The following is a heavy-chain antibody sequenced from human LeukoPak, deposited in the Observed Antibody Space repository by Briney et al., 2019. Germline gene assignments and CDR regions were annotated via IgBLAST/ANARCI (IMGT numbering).Heavy chain of an antibody. J-gene: IGHJ6*03. Sequence: GGSLRLSCAASGFTFSSYAMHWVRQAPGKGLEWVAVISYEGRNKYHADSVKGRFSISRDNSKNTLSLQMNGLRAEDTAVYYCAREMDEQLRSRNYYYYYYMDVWGKGTTVTVSS. V-gene: IGHV3-30*04. CDR1: GFTFSSYA. CDR2: ISYEGRNK. D-gene: IGHD6-6*01. CDR3: AREMDEQLRSRNYYYYYYMDV.